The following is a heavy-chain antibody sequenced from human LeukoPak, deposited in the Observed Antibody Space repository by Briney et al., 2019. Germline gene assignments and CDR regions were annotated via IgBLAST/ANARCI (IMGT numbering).Heavy chain of an antibody. J-gene: IGHJ3*02. CDR1: GGSISSSNW. CDR3: YMWFGELSRDAFDI. CDR2: IYHSGST. V-gene: IGHV4-4*02. Sequence: SETLSLTCTVSGGSISSSNWWSWVRQPPGKGLEWIGEIYHSGSTNYNPSLKSRVTISVDKSKNQFSLKLSSVTAADTAVYYCYMWFGELSRDAFDIWGQGTMVTVSS. D-gene: IGHD3-10*01.